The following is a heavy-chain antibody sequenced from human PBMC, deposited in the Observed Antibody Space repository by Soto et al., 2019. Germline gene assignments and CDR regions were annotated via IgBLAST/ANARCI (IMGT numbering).Heavy chain of an antibody. CDR2: IHYSGIT. CDR3: ATGGASSKWFAT. J-gene: IGHJ5*02. CDR1: GDSLKKYY. V-gene: IGHV4-59*01. Sequence: QVQLQESGPGLVKPSETLSLTCSVSGDSLKKYYWCWIRQPPGKGLEWIAFIHYSGITNYNPSLRRRVTISVDTSKNQFSLNMRSMTAADTAVYYWATGGASSKWFATWGQGTLVTVSS.